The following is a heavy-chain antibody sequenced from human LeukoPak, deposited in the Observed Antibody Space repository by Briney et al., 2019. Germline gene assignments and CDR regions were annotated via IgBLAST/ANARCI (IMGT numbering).Heavy chain of an antibody. CDR3: ARTTYYYGSGSYPADY. CDR2: ISAYNGNT. J-gene: IGHJ4*02. CDR1: GYTFTSYG. V-gene: IGHV1-18*01. Sequence: ASVKVSCKASGYTFTSYGISWVRQAPRQGREWVGWISAYNGNTNYAQKLQGRVTMTTDTSTSTAYMELRSLRSDDTAVYYCARTTYYYGSGSYPADYWGQGTLVTVSS. D-gene: IGHD3-10*01.